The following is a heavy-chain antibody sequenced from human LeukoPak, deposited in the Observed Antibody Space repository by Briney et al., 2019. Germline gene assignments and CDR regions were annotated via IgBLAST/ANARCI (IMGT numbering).Heavy chain of an antibody. Sequence: ASVKVSCKASGGIFSNYAISWVRQAPGQGLEWMGGIIPIFGTVNYAQNFQGRVTITADESTSTAYMELSSLRSEDTAVYYCARDIRAWDIVVVPAAPRFDPWGQGTLVTVSS. CDR1: GGIFSNYA. J-gene: IGHJ5*02. CDR3: ARDIRAWDIVVVPAAPRFDP. V-gene: IGHV1-69*13. CDR2: IIPIFGTV. D-gene: IGHD2-2*01.